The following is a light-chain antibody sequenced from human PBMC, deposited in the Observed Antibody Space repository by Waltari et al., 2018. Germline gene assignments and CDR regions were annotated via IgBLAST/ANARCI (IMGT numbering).Light chain of an antibody. CDR1: QSISSW. J-gene: IGKJ2*01. CDR2: KAS. CDR3: QQYNSYPYT. V-gene: IGKV1-5*03. Sequence: DIQMTQSPSTLSAFVGHRVTITCRASQSISSWLAWYQQKPGKAPKLLIYKASSLESGVPSRFSGRGSGTEFTLTISSLQPDDFATYYCQQYNSYPYTFGQGTKLEIK.